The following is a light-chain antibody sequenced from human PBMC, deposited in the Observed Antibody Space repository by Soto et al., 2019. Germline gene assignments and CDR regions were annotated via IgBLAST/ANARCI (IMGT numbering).Light chain of an antibody. CDR3: QQYNNYFSWT. V-gene: IGKV1-5*01. Sequence: DIQMTQSPSTLSASVGDRVTITCRASQSISIWLAWYQQKPGKAPNILIYDASTLVSGVPTRFSGSGSGTEFTLTISSLQPDDFATYYCQQYNNYFSWTFGQGTKVEIK. CDR1: QSISIW. CDR2: DAS. J-gene: IGKJ1*01.